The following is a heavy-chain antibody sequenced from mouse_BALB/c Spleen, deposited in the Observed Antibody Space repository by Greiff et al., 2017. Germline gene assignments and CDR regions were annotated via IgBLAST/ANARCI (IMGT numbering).Heavy chain of an antibody. CDR3: ARDYYGSSYPAY. J-gene: IGHJ3*01. V-gene: IGHV1S126*01. CDR1: GYSFTSYW. CDR2: IDPSDSET. D-gene: IGHD1-1*01. Sequence: VQLQQSGPQLVRPGASVKISCKASGYSFTSYWMHWVKQRPGQGLEWIGMIDPSDSETRLNQKFKDKATLTVDKSTSTAYMQLSSPTSEDSAVYYCARDYYGSSYPAYWGQGTLVTVSA.